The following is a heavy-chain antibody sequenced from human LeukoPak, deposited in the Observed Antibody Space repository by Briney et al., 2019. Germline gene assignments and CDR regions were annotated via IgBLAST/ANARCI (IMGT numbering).Heavy chain of an antibody. J-gene: IGHJ4*02. CDR2: IYYSGST. Sequence: PSETLSLTCTVSGGSISSSSYYWGWIRQPPGKGLEWIGSIYYSGSTYYNPSLKSRVTISVDTSKNQFSLKLSSVTAADTAVYYCARKGDFWSGYFDYSGQGTLVTVSS. D-gene: IGHD3-3*01. V-gene: IGHV4-39*07. CDR1: GGSISSSSYY. CDR3: ARKGDFWSGYFDY.